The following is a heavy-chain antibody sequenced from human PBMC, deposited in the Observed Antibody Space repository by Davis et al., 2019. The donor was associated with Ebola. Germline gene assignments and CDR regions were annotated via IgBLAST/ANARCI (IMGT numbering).Heavy chain of an antibody. D-gene: IGHD1-26*01. Sequence: SETLSLTCAVYGGSFSGYYWSWIRQPPGKGLEWIGEINHSGSTNYNPSLKSRVIISVDTSKNQFSLKLSSVTAADTAVYYCARLVGATSSFDYWGQGTLVTVSS. V-gene: IGHV4-34*01. J-gene: IGHJ4*02. CDR2: INHSGST. CDR3: ARLVGATSSFDY. CDR1: GGSFSGYY.